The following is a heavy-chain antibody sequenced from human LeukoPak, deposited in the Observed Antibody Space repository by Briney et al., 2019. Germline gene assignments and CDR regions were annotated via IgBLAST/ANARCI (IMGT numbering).Heavy chain of an antibody. CDR2: TYYRSTWYN. CDR3: ARRLTQYDRFDP. J-gene: IGHJ5*02. Sequence: LXLXCAISXXXXXXNXXTWXXXRXXXXXXXXXXGRTYYRSTWYNDYAVSVRGRITVNPDTSKNQFSLHLNSVTPEDTAVYYCARRLTQYDRFDPWGQGILVTVSS. CDR1: XXXXXXNXXT. D-gene: IGHD1-1*01. V-gene: IGHV6-1*01.